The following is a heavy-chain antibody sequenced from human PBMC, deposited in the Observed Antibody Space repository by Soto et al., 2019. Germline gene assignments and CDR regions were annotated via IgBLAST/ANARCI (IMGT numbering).Heavy chain of an antibody. D-gene: IGHD2-8*01. J-gene: IGHJ4*02. V-gene: IGHV3-23*01. CDR3: AKVLRGTNPSGFDY. Sequence: GWSLRLACASSVFTFISYAMSWVRQAPGKGLEWVSAISGSGGSTYYADSVKGRFTISRDNSKNTLYLQMNSLRAEDTAVYYCAKVLRGTNPSGFDYWGQGTLVTVSS. CDR2: ISGSGGST. CDR1: VFTFISYA.